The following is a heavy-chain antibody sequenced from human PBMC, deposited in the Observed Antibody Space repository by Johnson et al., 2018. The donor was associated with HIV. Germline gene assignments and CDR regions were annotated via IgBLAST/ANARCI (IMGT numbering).Heavy chain of an antibody. CDR1: GFSLNSYD. CDR2: ISYDGSYK. Sequence: VQLVESGGGVVQPGGSLRLSCAASGFSLNSYDMHWVRQAPGKGLEWGTMISYDGSYKFYADSVKGRFTISRDNSKNTLYLQMNSLRAEDTAVYYCARPSVMTTLTTTPWAFNIWGQGTMVTVSS. J-gene: IGHJ3*02. CDR3: ARPSVMTTLTTTPWAFNI. D-gene: IGHD4-17*01. V-gene: IGHV3-30*04.